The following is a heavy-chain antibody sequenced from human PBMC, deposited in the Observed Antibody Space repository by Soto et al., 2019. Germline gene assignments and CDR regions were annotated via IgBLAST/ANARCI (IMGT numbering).Heavy chain of an antibody. CDR2: IYWDDDK. D-gene: IGHD3-22*01. V-gene: IGHV2-5*02. J-gene: IGHJ3*02. Sequence: QITLKESGPTLVKPTQTLTLTCTFSGFSLTTSGEGVGWIRQSPGKALEWLALIYWDDDKRYSPSLKSRLTMTKDTSKNQVVLTMTNMDPVDTATYYCAHRRDSDSRGYFYRGWDTFDIWGQGTMVTVSS. CDR3: AHRRDSDSRGYFYRGWDTFDI. CDR1: GFSLTTSGEG.